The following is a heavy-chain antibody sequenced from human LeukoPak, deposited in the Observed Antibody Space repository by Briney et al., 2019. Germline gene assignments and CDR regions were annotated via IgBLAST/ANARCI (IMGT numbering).Heavy chain of an antibody. D-gene: IGHD5-24*01. J-gene: IGHJ5*02. CDR2: ISGSGDTI. V-gene: IGHV3-48*03. CDR3: ARAPLVLQYRWWFDP. CDR1: GFTFSRYE. Sequence: PGGSLSLSCAASGFTFSRYEMNWVRQAPGKGLEWISYISGSGDTIYYADSVKSRFTISRDNAKNSLYLQMNSLRAEDTAVYHCARAPLVLQYRWWFDPWGQGTLVIVSS.